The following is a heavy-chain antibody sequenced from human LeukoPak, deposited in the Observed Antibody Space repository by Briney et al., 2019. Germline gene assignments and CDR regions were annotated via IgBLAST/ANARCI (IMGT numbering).Heavy chain of an antibody. CDR2: TDPRGRRN. CDR1: GFTFSSSS. J-gene: IGHJ4*02. CDR3: AREGSIHHDLDY. D-gene: IGHD1-1*01. V-gene: IGHV3-21*01. Sequence: PAESLRLSCAASGFTFSSSSMNWVSQAPGRGREWVASTDPRGRRNYYAGSVKGRSTTPRDNARSSLYWLMNSLTVGDTAVYYCAREGSIHHDLDYWGQGTLVTVSS.